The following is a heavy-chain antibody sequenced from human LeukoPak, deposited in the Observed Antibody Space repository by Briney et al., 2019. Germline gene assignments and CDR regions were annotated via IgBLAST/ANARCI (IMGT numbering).Heavy chain of an antibody. V-gene: IGHV3-7*01. CDR1: GFTFSSYW. D-gene: IGHD2-8*01. CDR2: IKEDGTHK. J-gene: IGHJ3*01. CDR3: AREARGTRAAFDV. Sequence: GGSLRLSCAASGFTFSSYWMSWVRQAPGKGLEWAANIKEDGTHKYYVGSVRGRFTISRDNTKNSLYLQMNSLRAEDTAIYYCAREARGTRAAFDVWGQGTMVTVFS.